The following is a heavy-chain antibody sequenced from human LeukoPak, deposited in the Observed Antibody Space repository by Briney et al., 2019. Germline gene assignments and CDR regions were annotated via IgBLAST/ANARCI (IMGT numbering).Heavy chain of an antibody. CDR3: AKDTLWWPLGY. V-gene: IGHV3-23*01. CDR1: GFTFSSYA. Sequence: GGSLRLSXAASGFTFSSYAMSWVRQAPGKGLEWVSGISGSGGDTYYADSVKGRFTISRDNSKNTLYLQMNSLRSEDTAVYYCAKDTLWWPLGYWGQGTLVTVSS. D-gene: IGHD2-21*01. J-gene: IGHJ4*02. CDR2: ISGSGGDT.